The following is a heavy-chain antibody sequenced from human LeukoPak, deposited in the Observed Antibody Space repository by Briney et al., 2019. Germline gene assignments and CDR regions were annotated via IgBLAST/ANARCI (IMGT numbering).Heavy chain of an antibody. J-gene: IGHJ3*02. V-gene: IGHV4-34*01. CDR2: INHSGST. CDR1: GGSFSGYY. D-gene: IGHD2-2*01. Sequence: PSETLSLTCAVYGGSFSGYYWSWIRQPPGKGLEWIGEINHSGSTNYNPSLKSRVTISVDTSKNQFSLKLSSVTAADTAVYYSASLRLGYCSSTSCYDAFDIWGQGTMVTVSS. CDR3: ASLRLGYCSSTSCYDAFDI.